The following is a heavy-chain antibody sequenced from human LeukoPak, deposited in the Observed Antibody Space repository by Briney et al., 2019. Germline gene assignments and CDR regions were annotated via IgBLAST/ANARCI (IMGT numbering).Heavy chain of an antibody. D-gene: IGHD2-2*01. V-gene: IGHV3-23*01. Sequence: GGSLRLSCAASGFTFSSYAMSWVRQAPRKGLEWVSAISGGGGSTYYADSVKGRFTISRDNSKNTLYLQMNSLRAEDTAVYYCANLFIVVVPAAQGYWGQGTLVTVSS. CDR2: ISGGGGST. CDR1: GFTFSSYA. J-gene: IGHJ4*02. CDR3: ANLFIVVVPAAQGY.